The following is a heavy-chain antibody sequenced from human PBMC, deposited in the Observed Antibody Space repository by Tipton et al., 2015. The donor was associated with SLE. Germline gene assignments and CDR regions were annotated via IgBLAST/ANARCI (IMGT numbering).Heavy chain of an antibody. Sequence: LRLSCAVYGGSFRGYYWSWIRQPPGKGLEWIGEINHSGSTNYNPSLKSRVTISVDTSKNQFSLKLGSVTAADTAVYYCARKRNGVGIWGQGTMVTVSS. D-gene: IGHD1-26*01. CDR3: ARKRNGVGI. CDR1: GGSFRGYY. J-gene: IGHJ3*02. V-gene: IGHV4-34*01. CDR2: INHSGST.